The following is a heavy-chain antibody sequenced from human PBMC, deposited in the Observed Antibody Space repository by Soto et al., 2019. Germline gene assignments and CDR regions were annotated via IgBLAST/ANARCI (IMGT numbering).Heavy chain of an antibody. Sequence: QVQLQESGPGLVQPSGTLSLTCAVSGDSITGDNWWSWVRQPPGKGLEWIGEIHHSGATNYNPSLKCRVTISVDQSKNQFSLKLNSVTAAHTAMFYCATQGFYRMGVWGRGTTVTVSS. J-gene: IGHJ6*02. CDR2: IHHSGAT. CDR3: ATQGFYRMGV. CDR1: GDSITGDNW. V-gene: IGHV4-4*02.